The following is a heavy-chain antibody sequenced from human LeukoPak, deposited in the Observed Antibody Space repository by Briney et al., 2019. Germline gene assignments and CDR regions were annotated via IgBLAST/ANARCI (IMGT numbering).Heavy chain of an antibody. CDR1: GGSISISNYY. J-gene: IGHJ5*02. Sequence: SETLSLTCTVSGGSISISNYYWGWIRQPPGKGLEWIGSMSYSGRTYYNPSLKTRVTVSLDTSKNQFSLKLSSVTAADTAVYYCARAPAVRYFDWSMRRGPQNFVWFDPWGQGTLVTVSS. D-gene: IGHD3-9*01. V-gene: IGHV4-39*07. CDR3: ARAPAVRYFDWSMRRGPQNFVWFDP. CDR2: MSYSGRT.